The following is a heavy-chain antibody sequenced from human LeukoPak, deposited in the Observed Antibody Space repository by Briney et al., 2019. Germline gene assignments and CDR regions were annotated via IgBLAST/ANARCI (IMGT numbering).Heavy chain of an antibody. CDR1: GGSISSYY. J-gene: IGHJ4*02. CDR3: ARRAPYSYEWSTLDY. CDR2: IYYSGST. D-gene: IGHD5-18*01. V-gene: IGHV4-59*08. Sequence: SETLSLTCTVSGGSISSYYWSWIRQPPGKGLEWIGYIYYSGSTNYNSSLKSRVTISVDTSKNQFSLKLSSVTAADTAVYYCARRAPYSYEWSTLDYWGQGTLVTVSS.